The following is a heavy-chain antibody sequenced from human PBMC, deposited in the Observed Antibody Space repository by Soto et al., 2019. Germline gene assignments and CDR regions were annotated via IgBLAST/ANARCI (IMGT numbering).Heavy chain of an antibody. J-gene: IGHJ4*02. Sequence: EVQLVESGGGLVQPGRSLRLSCAAYGFTFDDYAMHWVRRVPGKGLEWVSSISWNSNIIGYADSVKGRFTISRDNAKNSLYLQMNSLRPEDTVLYYCAKGGPDGFCSGGRCYFDYWGQGTLVTVSS. D-gene: IGHD2-15*01. V-gene: IGHV3-9*01. CDR1: GFTFDDYA. CDR3: AKGGPDGFCSGGRCYFDY. CDR2: ISWNSNII.